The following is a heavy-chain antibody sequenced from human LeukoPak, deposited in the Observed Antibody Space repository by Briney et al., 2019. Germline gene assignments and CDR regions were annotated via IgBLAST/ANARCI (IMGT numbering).Heavy chain of an antibody. CDR1: GLTFSNYW. V-gene: IGHV3-7*01. D-gene: IGHD3-16*01. J-gene: IGHJ4*02. Sequence: GGSLRLSCAASGLTFSNYWMAWVRQGPGKGLEWLATIKPDGSEKSYVESVKGQFTISRDNARDSLHLEMNNLRPEYTAVYCCVTNGGNWGQGTLVTVSS. CDR3: VTNGGN. CDR2: IKPDGSEK.